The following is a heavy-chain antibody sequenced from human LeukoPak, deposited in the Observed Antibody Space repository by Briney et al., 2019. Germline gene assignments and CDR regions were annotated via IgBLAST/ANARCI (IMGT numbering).Heavy chain of an antibody. Sequence: GESLKISCEGSGYTFTSYWIAWVRQMPGKGLEWMGIIYPGDSDTRYSPSFQGQVTISADKSISTAYLQWSSLKASDTAMYYCARHGPIYSYGPYYMDVWGKGTTVTVSS. CDR2: IYPGDSDT. V-gene: IGHV5-51*01. CDR3: ARHGPIYSYGPYYMDV. CDR1: GYTFTSYW. J-gene: IGHJ6*03. D-gene: IGHD5-18*01.